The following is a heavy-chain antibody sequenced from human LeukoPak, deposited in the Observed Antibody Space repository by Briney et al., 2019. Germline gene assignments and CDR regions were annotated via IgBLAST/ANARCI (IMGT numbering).Heavy chain of an antibody. CDR2: IYYSGST. CDR1: GGSISSYY. J-gene: IGHJ4*02. Sequence: SETLSLTCTVSGGSISSYYWSWIRQPPGKGLEWIGYIYYSGSTNYNPSLKSRVTISVDTSKNQFSLKLSSVTAADTAVYYCARSGDYYDSSGYHYVAFDYWGQGTLVTVS. CDR3: ARSGDYYDSSGYHYVAFDY. D-gene: IGHD3-22*01. V-gene: IGHV4-59*01.